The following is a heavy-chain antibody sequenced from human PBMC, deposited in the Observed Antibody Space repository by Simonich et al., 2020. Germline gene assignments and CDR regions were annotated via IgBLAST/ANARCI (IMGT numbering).Heavy chain of an antibody. V-gene: IGHV4-59*12. Sequence: ESGPGLVKPSETLSLTCTVSGGSISSYYWSWIRQPPGKGLEWIGYIYYSGSTNYNPSLKSRVTISVDTSKNQFSLKLSSVTAADTAVYYCASRTTGITIFGVVTNYWYFDLWGRGTLVTVSS. CDR3: ASRTTGITIFGVVTNYWYFDL. D-gene: IGHD3-3*01. J-gene: IGHJ2*01. CDR1: GGSISSYY. CDR2: IYYSGST.